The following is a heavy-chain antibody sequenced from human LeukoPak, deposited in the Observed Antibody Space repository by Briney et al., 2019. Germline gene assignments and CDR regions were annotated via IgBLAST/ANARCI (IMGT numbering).Heavy chain of an antibody. Sequence: NPSETLSLTCTVSAGSISGYYWSWIRQPPGKGLEWIGYIYYSGTTNYNPSLKSRVTISVDTSKNQFSLKLSSVTAADTAVYYCARGPIFGVVIGFDYWGQGTLVTVSS. CDR2: IYYSGTT. J-gene: IGHJ4*02. CDR1: AGSISGYY. V-gene: IGHV4-59*12. D-gene: IGHD3-3*01. CDR3: ARGPIFGVVIGFDY.